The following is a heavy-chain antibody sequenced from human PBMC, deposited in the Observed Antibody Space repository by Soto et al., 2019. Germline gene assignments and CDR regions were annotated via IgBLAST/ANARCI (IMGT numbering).Heavy chain of an antibody. CDR3: ARVGGYYADYPNLDY. Sequence: SETLSLTCTVSGGSISGYYWSWLRQPPGKGLEWIGNIYYSGSTNYNPFRRSRVTISVDTSMNQSSLKLRSLPVADTAVYYCARVGGYYADYPNLDYWGHGTLGTVSS. CDR2: IYYSGST. J-gene: IGHJ4*01. D-gene: IGHD4-17*01. CDR1: GGSISGYY. V-gene: IGHV4-59*01.